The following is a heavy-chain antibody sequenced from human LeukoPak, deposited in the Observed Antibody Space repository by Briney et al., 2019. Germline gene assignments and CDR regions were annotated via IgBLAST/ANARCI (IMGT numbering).Heavy chain of an antibody. CDR3: ARGSVTIFGVAPYWARFDP. CDR2: IIPLFGTA. D-gene: IGHD3-3*01. Sequence: GSSVKVSCTASGGTFSSYAISWVRQAPGHGLEWMGGIIPLFGTATYAQKFQGRVTITTDEPTSTAYMELSSLRSEDTAVYYCARGSVTIFGVAPYWARFDPWGQGTLVTASS. V-gene: IGHV1-69*05. J-gene: IGHJ5*02. CDR1: GGTFSSYA.